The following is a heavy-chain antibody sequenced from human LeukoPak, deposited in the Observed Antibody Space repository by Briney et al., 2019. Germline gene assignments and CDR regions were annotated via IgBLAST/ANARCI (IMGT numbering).Heavy chain of an antibody. CDR3: ATFDYFDY. CDR1: GFTFSSYG. Sequence: GGSLRLSCAVSGFTFSSYGMHWVRQAPGKGLEWVAVISYDGSNKYYADSVKGRFTISRDNSKNSLYLQMNSLRAEDTAVYYCATFDYFDYWGQGTLVTVS. V-gene: IGHV3-30*03. CDR2: ISYDGSNK. J-gene: IGHJ4*02.